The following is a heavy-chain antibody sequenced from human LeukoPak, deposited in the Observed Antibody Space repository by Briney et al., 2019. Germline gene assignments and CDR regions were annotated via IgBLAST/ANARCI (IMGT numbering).Heavy chain of an antibody. V-gene: IGHV1-69*04. J-gene: IGHJ4*02. Sequence: ASVKVSCKASGGTFSSYAISWVRQAPGQGLEWMGRIIPILGIANYAQKFQGRVTITADKSTSTAYMELSSLRSEDTAVYYCARMNYYDSSGYHFDYWGQGTLVTVSS. CDR2: IIPILGIA. D-gene: IGHD3-22*01. CDR1: GGTFSSYA. CDR3: ARMNYYDSSGYHFDY.